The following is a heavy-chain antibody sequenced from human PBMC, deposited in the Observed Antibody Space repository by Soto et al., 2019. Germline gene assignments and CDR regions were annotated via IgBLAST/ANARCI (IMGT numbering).Heavy chain of an antibody. J-gene: IGHJ4*02. Sequence: EVQLVESGGGLVQPGGSLRLSCAASGFTVSTKYMSWVRQAPGKGLEWVAVIYSGGSTFYADSVRGILTISSDNAKNTVNVQMNSLRAEDAAVYYCARDPCAADYLGQGTPVTDSS. CDR1: GFTVSTKY. D-gene: IGHD2-21*01. CDR2: IYSGGST. CDR3: ARDPCAADY. V-gene: IGHV3-66*01.